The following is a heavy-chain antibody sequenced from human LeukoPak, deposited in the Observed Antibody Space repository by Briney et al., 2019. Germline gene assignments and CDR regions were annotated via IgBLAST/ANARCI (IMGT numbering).Heavy chain of an antibody. CDR3: ARDRARLWSGYYWFDP. Sequence: GASVKVSCTASGYTFTSYAMHWVRQAPGQRLEWMGWINAGNGNTKYSQKFQGRVTITRDTSASTAYMELSSLRSEDTAVYYCARDRARLWSGYYWFDPWGQGTLVTVSS. V-gene: IGHV1-3*01. CDR1: GYTFTSYA. J-gene: IGHJ5*02. CDR2: INAGNGNT. D-gene: IGHD3-3*01.